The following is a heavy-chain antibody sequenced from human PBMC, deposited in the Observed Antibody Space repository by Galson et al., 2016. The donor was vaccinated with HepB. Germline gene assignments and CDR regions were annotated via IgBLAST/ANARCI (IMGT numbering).Heavy chain of an antibody. V-gene: IGHV4-39*01. CDR3: ATPDSFDY. CDR2: IYYSGST. J-gene: IGHJ4*02. Sequence: ETLSLTCTVSGGSISRSSFYWGWIRQPPGRGLEWIGSIYYSGSTYYNPSLKSRFTISVDTSKNQFSLELSSVTAADAAVYYFATPDSFDYWGQGILVTVSS. CDR1: GGSISRSSFY.